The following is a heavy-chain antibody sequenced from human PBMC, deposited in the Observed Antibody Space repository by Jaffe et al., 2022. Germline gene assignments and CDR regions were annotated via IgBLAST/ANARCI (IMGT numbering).Heavy chain of an antibody. D-gene: IGHD3-10*01. J-gene: IGHJ6*03. CDR1: GGSISSSSYY. CDR3: ARPGNYGSGTQSHMDV. V-gene: IGHV4-39*01. Sequence: QLQLQESGPGLVKPSETLSLTCTVSGGSISSSSYYWGWIRQPPGKGLEWIGSIYYSGSTYYNPSLKSRVTISVDTSKNQFSLKLSSVTAADTAVYYCARPGNYGSGTQSHMDVWGKGTTVTVSS. CDR2: IYYSGST.